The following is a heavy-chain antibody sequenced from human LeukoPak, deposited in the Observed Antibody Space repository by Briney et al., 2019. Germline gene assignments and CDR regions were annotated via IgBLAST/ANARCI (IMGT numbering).Heavy chain of an antibody. D-gene: IGHD2-2*02. Sequence: PWASVKVSCKVSGYTLTELSMHWVRQAPGKGLEWMGGFYPEDGETIYAQKFQGRVTMTEDTSTDTAYMELSSLRSEDTAVYYYARGEIPAAIYLASGDYWGQGTLVTVSS. CDR2: FYPEDGET. CDR3: ARGEIPAAIYLASGDY. V-gene: IGHV1-24*01. J-gene: IGHJ4*02. CDR1: GYTLTELS.